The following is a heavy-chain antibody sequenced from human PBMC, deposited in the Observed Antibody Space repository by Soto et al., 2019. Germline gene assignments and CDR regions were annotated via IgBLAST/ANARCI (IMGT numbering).Heavy chain of an antibody. CDR2: ISAYNGNT. CDR3: ARVYSSGRYSFWEVQSFDS. CDR1: GYTFTSYG. J-gene: IGHJ4*02. Sequence: QVQLVQSGAEVKKPGASVKVSCKASGYTFTSYGISWVRQAPGQGLEWMGWISAYNGNTNYSQKLQGRGTITTDTYESTAYMELSSQRSDDTAVYYCARVYSSGRYSFWEVQSFDSWGQGTQVTVSS. V-gene: IGHV1-18*01. D-gene: IGHD6-19*01.